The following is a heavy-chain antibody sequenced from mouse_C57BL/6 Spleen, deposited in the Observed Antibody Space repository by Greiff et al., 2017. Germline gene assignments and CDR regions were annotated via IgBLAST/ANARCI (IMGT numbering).Heavy chain of an antibody. V-gene: IGHV1-42*01. D-gene: IGHD1-1*01. CDR3: ARSDYGSSYDY. J-gene: IGHJ2*01. Sequence: EVQLQHSGPELVKPGASVKISCKASGYSFTGYYMNWVKRSPEKSLEWIGEINPSTGGTTYNQKFKAKATLTVDKSSSTAYMQLKSLTSEDAAVYYCARSDYGSSYDYWGQGTTLTVSS. CDR1: GYSFTGYY. CDR2: INPSTGGT.